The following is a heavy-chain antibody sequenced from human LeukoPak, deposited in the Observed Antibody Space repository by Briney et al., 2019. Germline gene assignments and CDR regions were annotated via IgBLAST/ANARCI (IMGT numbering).Heavy chain of an antibody. CDR1: GFTFSSYW. CDR2: IKQDGSEK. D-gene: IGHD3-3*01. CDR3: ARELDYDFWSGIGPGAFDI. V-gene: IGHV3-7*01. J-gene: IGHJ3*02. Sequence: PGGSLRLSCAASGFTFSSYWMSWARQAPGKGLEWVANIKQDGSEKYYVDSVKGRFTISRDNAKNSLYLQMNSLRAEDTAVYYCARELDYDFWSGIGPGAFDIWGQGTMVTVSS.